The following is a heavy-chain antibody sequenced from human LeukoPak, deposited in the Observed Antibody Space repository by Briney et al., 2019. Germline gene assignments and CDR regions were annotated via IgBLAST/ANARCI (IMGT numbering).Heavy chain of an antibody. V-gene: IGHV3-23*01. J-gene: IGHJ4*02. CDR2: ISGSGGST. Sequence: GGSLRLSCAASGFTFSSYAMSWVRQAPGKGLEWVSAISGSGGSTYYADSVKGRFTISRDNSKNTLYLQMNSLRAEDTAVYYCAKGYDFWSGYWNYFDYWGQGTLVTVSS. D-gene: IGHD3-3*01. CDR3: AKGYDFWSGYWNYFDY. CDR1: GFTFSSYA.